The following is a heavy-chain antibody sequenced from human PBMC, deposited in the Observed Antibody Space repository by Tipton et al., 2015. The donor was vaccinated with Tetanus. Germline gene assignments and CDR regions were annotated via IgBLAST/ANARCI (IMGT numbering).Heavy chain of an antibody. CDR1: GGSLRGSDHY. CDR3: ARVANRSRRRGFDI. J-gene: IGHJ3*02. D-gene: IGHD2/OR15-2a*01. V-gene: IGHV4-61*08. Sequence: TLSLTCTVSGGSLRGSDHYWSWIRQPPGKGLEWIAKIYFREGTDYNPSLQGRATISLDTSKSQISLKLLSVTAADTGVYYCARVANRSRRRGFDIWGQGTMVAVSS. CDR2: IYFREGT.